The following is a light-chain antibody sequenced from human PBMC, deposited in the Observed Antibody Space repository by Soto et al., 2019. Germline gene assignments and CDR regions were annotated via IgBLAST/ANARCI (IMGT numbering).Light chain of an antibody. CDR3: AAWDDSLSVV. V-gene: IGLV1-47*02. CDR1: SSNIGSNY. Sequence: QSVLTQPPSASGTPGQRVTISCSGSSSNIGSNYVYWYQQLPGTAPKLLIYSNNQRPSGVPDRFSGSKSGTSASLAISGLRPEDEADYYCAAWDDSLSVVFGGGTKLTVL. CDR2: SNN. J-gene: IGLJ2*01.